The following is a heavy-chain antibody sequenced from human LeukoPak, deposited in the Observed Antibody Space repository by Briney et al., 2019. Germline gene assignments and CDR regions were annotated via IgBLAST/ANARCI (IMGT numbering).Heavy chain of an antibody. Sequence: GGSLRLSCAASGXTFSSYWMTWVRQAPGKGLECVANIKQDGSQKYYVDSVKGRFTISRDNAKNSLYLQMNSLRADDTAVYYCARVIYSGWEGELSDWGQGTLVTVSS. V-gene: IGHV3-7*02. J-gene: IGHJ4*02. CDR2: IKQDGSQK. D-gene: IGHD6-19*01. CDR3: ARVIYSGWEGELSD. CDR1: GXTFSSYW.